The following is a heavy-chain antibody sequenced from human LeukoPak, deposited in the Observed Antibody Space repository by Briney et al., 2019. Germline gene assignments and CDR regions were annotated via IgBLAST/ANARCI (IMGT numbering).Heavy chain of an antibody. Sequence: GGSLRLSCAASGSTFNNYAMNWVRQAPGKGLEWVSSISGGGETTYYADSAKGRFTISRDNSKNTLFLQMNSLRAEDTAVYYCAKDRDSGYYPFDYWGQGTLVTVSS. CDR1: GSTFNNYA. CDR2: ISGGGETT. CDR3: AKDRDSGYYPFDY. D-gene: IGHD5-12*01. V-gene: IGHV3-23*01. J-gene: IGHJ4*02.